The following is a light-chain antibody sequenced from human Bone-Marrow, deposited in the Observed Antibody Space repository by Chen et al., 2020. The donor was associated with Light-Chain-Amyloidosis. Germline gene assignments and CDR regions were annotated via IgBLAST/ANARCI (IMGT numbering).Light chain of an antibody. V-gene: IGLV6-57*01. CDR3: QSYQGSSQGV. CDR1: SGSIATNY. J-gene: IGLJ3*02. CDR2: EDD. Sequence: NFMLTQPHSVSESPGKTVIISCTRSSGSIATNYVQWYQQRPGSSPTTVIYEDDQRPSGVPDRFSGSIDRSSNSASLTISGLETEDEAGYYCQSYQGSSQGVFGGGTKLTVL.